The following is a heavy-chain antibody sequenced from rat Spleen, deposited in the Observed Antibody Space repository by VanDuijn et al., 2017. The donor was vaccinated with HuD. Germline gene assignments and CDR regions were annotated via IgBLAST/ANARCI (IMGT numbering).Heavy chain of an antibody. CDR1: GFTFSSFP. D-gene: IGHD1-1*01. CDR2: ISYDGSST. CDR3: ARRVRCYDWYFDF. Sequence: EVQLVESGGGLVQPGRSLKLSCAASGFTFSSFPMAWVRQAPKKGLEWVATISYDGSSTYYRDSVKGRFTSSIDNAKSTLYLRMDSLRSEYTATYYCARRVRCYDWYFDFWGPGTMVTVSS. J-gene: IGHJ1*01. V-gene: IGHV5-7*01.